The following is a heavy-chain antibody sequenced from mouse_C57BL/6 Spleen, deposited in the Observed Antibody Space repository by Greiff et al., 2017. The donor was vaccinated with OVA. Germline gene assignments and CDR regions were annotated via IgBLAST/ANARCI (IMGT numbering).Heavy chain of an antibody. CDR2: IDPENGDT. V-gene: IGHV14-4*01. J-gene: IGHJ3*01. CDR1: GFNIKDDY. D-gene: IGHD1-1*01. CDR3: TDYGSSPFAY. Sequence: EVQLVESGAELVRPGASVKLSCTASGFNIKDDYMHWVKQRPEQGLEWIGWIDPENGDTEYASKFQGKATITADTSSNTAYLQLSSLTSEDTAVYYCTDYGSSPFAYWGQGTLVTVSA.